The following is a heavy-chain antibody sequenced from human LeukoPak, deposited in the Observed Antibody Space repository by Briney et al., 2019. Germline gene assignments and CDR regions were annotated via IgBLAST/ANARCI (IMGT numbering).Heavy chain of an antibody. CDR2: MSGSGGNT. CDR3: AKDRV. Sequence: GGSLRLSCAGSGITFSNYGMHWVRQAPGKGLEWDSAMSGSGGNTSYADSVKGRFPVSRDNSKNTLCLQMNSLSAEDTAVYYCAKDRVWGQGTLVTVSS. D-gene: IGHD5-24*01. CDR1: GITFSNYG. V-gene: IGHV3-23*01. J-gene: IGHJ4*02.